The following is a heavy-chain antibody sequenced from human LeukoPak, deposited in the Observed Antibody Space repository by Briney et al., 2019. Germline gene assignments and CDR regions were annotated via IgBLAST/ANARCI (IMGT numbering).Heavy chain of an antibody. CDR3: ARAGVAAAQYDY. D-gene: IGHD6-13*01. J-gene: IGHJ4*02. V-gene: IGHV3-21*01. CDR1: GFTFSSYS. Sequence: GGSLRLSCAASGFTFSSYSMNWVRQAPGKGLEWVSSISSSSSYIYYADSVKGRFTISRDNAKNSLYLQMNSLRAGDTAVYYCARAGVAAAQYDYWGQGTLVTVSS. CDR2: ISSSSSYI.